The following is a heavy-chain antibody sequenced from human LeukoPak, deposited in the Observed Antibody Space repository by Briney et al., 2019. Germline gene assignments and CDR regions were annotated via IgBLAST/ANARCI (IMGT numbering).Heavy chain of an antibody. CDR3: AKNGDRGAYCSGGTCYPYYYYYMDV. Sequence: GGSLRLSCAASGFTFSSYAMSWVRQAPGKGLEWVSAISGSGGSTYYADSVRGRFTISRDNSRNTLYLQMNSLRAEDTAIYYCAKNGDRGAYCSGGTCYPYYYYYMDVWGKGTTVTISS. J-gene: IGHJ6*03. D-gene: IGHD2-15*01. CDR2: ISGSGGST. CDR1: GFTFSSYA. V-gene: IGHV3-23*01.